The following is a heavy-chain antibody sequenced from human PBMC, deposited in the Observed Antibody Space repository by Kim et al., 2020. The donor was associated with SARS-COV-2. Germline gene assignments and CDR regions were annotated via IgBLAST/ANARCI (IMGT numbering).Heavy chain of an antibody. J-gene: IGHJ4*02. CDR1: GGSFSGYY. CDR3: ARTPHYDYVWGSYRQTYYFDY. V-gene: IGHV4-34*01. D-gene: IGHD3-16*02. Sequence: SETLSLTCAVYGGSFSGYYWSWIRQPPGKGLEWIGEINHSGSTNYNPSLKSRVTISVDTSKNQFSLKLSSVTAADTAVYYCARTPHYDYVWGSYRQTYYFDYWGQGTLVTVSS. CDR2: INHSGST.